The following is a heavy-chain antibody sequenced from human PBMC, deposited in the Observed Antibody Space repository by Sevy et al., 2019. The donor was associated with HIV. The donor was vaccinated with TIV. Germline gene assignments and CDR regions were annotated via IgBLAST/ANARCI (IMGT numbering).Heavy chain of an antibody. V-gene: IGHV4-31*03. CDR3: ARNKSRREGEYWFDP. CDR2: IYYTGST. J-gene: IGHJ5*02. D-gene: IGHD1-26*01. Sequence: SETLSLTCTVSGGSISSGAYYWSWIRQHPVTGLECIGYIYYTGSTYHNPSLRSRVTMSVDTSKNQFSLRLSSVTAADTAVYYCARNKSRREGEYWFDPWGQGTLVTVSS. CDR1: GGSISSGAYY.